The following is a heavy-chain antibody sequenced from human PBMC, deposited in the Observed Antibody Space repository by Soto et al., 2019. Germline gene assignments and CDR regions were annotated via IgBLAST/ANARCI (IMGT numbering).Heavy chain of an antibody. J-gene: IGHJ4*02. CDR2: IKQDGSEK. V-gene: IGHV3-7*01. CDR3: ARGPGYYFDY. CDR1: DFMFTSYW. Sequence: PGGSLRLSCAASDFMFTSYWMSWVRQAPGKGQERVANIKQDGSEKNYVDSVKGRFTIYRDDAKNSLNLQMGSLRAENMAVYYCARGPGYYFDYWGQGTLVTVSS.